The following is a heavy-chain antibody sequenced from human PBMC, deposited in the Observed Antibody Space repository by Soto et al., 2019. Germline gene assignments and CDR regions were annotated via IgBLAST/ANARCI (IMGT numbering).Heavy chain of an antibody. CDR2: MYYSGST. CDR3: ASGRDYFDY. J-gene: IGHJ4*02. Sequence: SETLSLTCTVSGGSISSRSYYWGWIRQPPGKGLEWIGSMYYSGSTYYNPSLKSRVTISVDTSKNQFSLKLSSVTAADTAVYYCASGRDYFDYWGQGTLVPVSS. V-gene: IGHV4-39*01. CDR1: GGSISSRSYY.